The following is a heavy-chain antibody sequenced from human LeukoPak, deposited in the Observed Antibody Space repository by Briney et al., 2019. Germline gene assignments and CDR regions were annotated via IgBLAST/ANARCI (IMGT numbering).Heavy chain of an antibody. CDR3: AMGTIRSGGVFDI. Sequence: PGGSLRLSCAASGFTFSSCDMTWVRQAPGKGLEWVSGISGSGGSTYYADSVRGRFTISRDNSQNTLYLQMNSLRAEDTAVYYCAMGTIRSGGVFDIWGQGTMVTVSS. CDR2: ISGSGGST. D-gene: IGHD1-7*01. CDR1: GFTFSSCD. V-gene: IGHV3-23*01. J-gene: IGHJ3*02.